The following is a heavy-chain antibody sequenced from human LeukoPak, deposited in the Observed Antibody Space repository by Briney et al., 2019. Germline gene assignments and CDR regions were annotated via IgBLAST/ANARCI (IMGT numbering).Heavy chain of an antibody. CDR1: GGSFSGYY. J-gene: IGHJ4*02. CDR3: ARGDFWSGYSPDY. CDR2: INHSGST. V-gene: IGHV4-34*01. Sequence: SETLSLTCAVYGGSFSGYYWSWIRQPPGKGLEWIGEINHSGSTNYNPSLKSRVTISVDTSKNQFSLKLSSVTAADTAVYYCARGDFWSGYSPDYWGQGTLVTVSS. D-gene: IGHD3-3*01.